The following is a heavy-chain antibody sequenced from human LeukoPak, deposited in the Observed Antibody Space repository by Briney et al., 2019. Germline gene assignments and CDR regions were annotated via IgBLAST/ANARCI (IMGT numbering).Heavy chain of an antibody. J-gene: IGHJ4*02. CDR1: GGSISSYY. CDR2: IYYSGST. V-gene: IGHV4-59*08. CDR3: ARHYSGWAVFWDY. D-gene: IGHD6-19*01. Sequence: KPSETLSLTCTVSGGSISSYYWSWIRQPPGKGLEWIGYIYYSGSTNYSPSLKSRVTISVDTSKNQFSLKLSSVTAADTAVYYCARHYSGWAVFWDYWGQGTLVTVSS.